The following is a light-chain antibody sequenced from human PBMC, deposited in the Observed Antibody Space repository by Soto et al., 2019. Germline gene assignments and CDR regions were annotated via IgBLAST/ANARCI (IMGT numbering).Light chain of an antibody. CDR2: DAS. CDR1: QSISRW. J-gene: IGKJ5*01. CDR3: QQYNTYST. V-gene: IGKV1-5*01. Sequence: DIQITQSPSTLSSSVIERFTITCRASQSISRWLAWYQQKPGKAPQALIYDASSLKSGVPSRFSGNGSGTEFTLTISSLQPDDFATYYCQQYNTYSTFGQGTRLEIK.